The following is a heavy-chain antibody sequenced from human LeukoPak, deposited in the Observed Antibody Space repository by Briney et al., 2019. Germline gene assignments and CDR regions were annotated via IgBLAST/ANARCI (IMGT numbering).Heavy chain of an antibody. J-gene: IGHJ3*01. D-gene: IGHD5-24*01. CDR2: ISSNGLSA. CDR3: VRREGLAFDA. Sequence: PGGSLRLSCVASGFTLSSFAMYWVRQAPGRELEYVSAISSNGLSAYYADSVKGRFSISRDTSKNTLYLQLGSLRPDDMAVYYCVRREGLAFDAWGHGTLVTVS. V-gene: IGHV3-64*02. CDR1: GFTLSSFA.